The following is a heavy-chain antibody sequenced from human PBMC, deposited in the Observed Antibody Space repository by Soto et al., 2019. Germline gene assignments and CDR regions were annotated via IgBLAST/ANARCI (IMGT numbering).Heavy chain of an antibody. CDR2: VTGGGHTT. J-gene: IGHJ6*02. CDR1: GFTFSRYA. D-gene: IGHD3-10*01. CDR3: ASSSGDLDVYGMDI. V-gene: IGHV3-23*01. Sequence: GGSLRLSCAASGFTFSRYAMSWVRQAPGKGLEWVSTVTGGGHTTYNADSVNGRFTISRDNSKNTLYLQMNNLRAEDTAIYYCASSSGDLDVYGMDIWGPGTTVTVSS.